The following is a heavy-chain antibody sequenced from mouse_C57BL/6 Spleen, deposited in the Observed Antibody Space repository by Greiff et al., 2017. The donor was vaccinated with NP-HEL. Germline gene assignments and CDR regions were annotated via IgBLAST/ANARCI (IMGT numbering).Heavy chain of an antibody. CDR3: ARLGYYAMDY. CDR1: GYTFTSYT. Sequence: QVQLKQSGAELARPGASVKMSCKASGYTFTSYTMHWVKQRPGQGLEWIGYINPSSGYTKYNQKFKDKATLTADTSSSTAYMQLSSLTSEDSAVYYCARLGYYAMDYWGQGTSVTVSS. V-gene: IGHV1-4*01. D-gene: IGHD4-1*01. J-gene: IGHJ4*01. CDR2: INPSSGYT.